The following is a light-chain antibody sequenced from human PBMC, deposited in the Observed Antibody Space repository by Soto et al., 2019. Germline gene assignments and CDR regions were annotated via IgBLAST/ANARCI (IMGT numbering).Light chain of an antibody. Sequence: EIVLTQSPGTVSLSPGERATLSCRASQSVSSSYLAWYPQKPGQAPRLLIYGASSRATGIPDRFSGSGSGTDFTLTISRLEPEGFAVYYCQQYAGSRTFGQGTKVDIK. CDR2: GAS. J-gene: IGKJ1*01. CDR1: QSVSSSY. CDR3: QQYAGSRT. V-gene: IGKV3-20*01.